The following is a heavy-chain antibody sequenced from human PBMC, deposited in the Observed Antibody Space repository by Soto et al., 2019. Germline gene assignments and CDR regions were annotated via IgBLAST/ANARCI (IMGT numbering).Heavy chain of an antibody. CDR3: ARDPGTASGAAAGFFDY. V-gene: IGHV1-69*13. CDR2: IIPIFGTA. D-gene: IGHD6-13*01. Sequence: SVKVSCKASGVTFSSYAISWVRQAPGQGLEWMGGIIPIFGTANYAQKFQGRVTITADESTSTAYMELSSLRSEDTAVYYCARDPGTASGAAAGFFDYLGQGNLVTVSS. CDR1: GVTFSSYA. J-gene: IGHJ4*02.